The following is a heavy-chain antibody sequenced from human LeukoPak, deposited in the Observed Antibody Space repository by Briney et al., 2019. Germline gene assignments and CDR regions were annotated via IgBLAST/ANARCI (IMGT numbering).Heavy chain of an antibody. J-gene: IGHJ4*02. D-gene: IGHD3-22*01. CDR3: AGLVGRYSSGLYYYYFDY. CDR2: MNLSGTT. Sequence: SGTLSLTCTVSGDSINSLDLWSWVRQPPGKGLEWIGEMNLSGTTHSNPSVKSRVTISIDKSKNQFFLNLSSVTAADTAVYYCAGLVGRYSSGLYYYYFDYWGQGTLVTVSS. CDR1: GDSINSLDL. V-gene: IGHV4-4*02.